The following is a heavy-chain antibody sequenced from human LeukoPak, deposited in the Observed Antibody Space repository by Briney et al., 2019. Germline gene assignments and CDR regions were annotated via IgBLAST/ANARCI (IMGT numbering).Heavy chain of an antibody. J-gene: IGHJ6*03. V-gene: IGHV1-69*01. CDR3: ARVVPYYYDSSGYSARYMDV. CDR1: GGTFSSYA. Sequence: SVKVSCKASGGTFSSYAISWVRQAPGQGLEWMGGIIPIFGTANYAQKFRGRVTITADESTSTAYMELSSLRSEDTAVYYCARVVPYYYDSSGYSARYMDVWGKGTTVTVSS. CDR2: IIPIFGTA. D-gene: IGHD3-22*01.